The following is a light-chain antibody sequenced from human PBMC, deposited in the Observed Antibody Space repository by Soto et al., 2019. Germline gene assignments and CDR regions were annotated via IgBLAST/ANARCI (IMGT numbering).Light chain of an antibody. V-gene: IGLV2-14*03. CDR3: ASRRV. CDR2: DVS. CDR1: SSDVGDYNY. J-gene: IGLJ2*01. Sequence: QSALTQPASVSGSPRQSITISCTGASSDVGDYNYVSWYQQHPGKAPKLIIFDVSNRPSGISSRFSASKSANAASLTISGLQAEDEGDYYCASRRVFGGGTKLTVL.